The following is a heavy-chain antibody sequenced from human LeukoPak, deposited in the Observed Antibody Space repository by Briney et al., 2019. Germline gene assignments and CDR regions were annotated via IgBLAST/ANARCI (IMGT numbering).Heavy chain of an antibody. CDR3: ARDPYYYDSSGYLAAEGHAFDI. J-gene: IGHJ3*02. CDR2: ISSSSSYI. CDR1: GFTFSSYG. V-gene: IGHV3-21*01. Sequence: GGSLRLSCAASGFTFSSYGMNWIRQAPGKGLEWVSSISSSSSYIYYADSVKGRFTISRDNAKNSLYLQMNSLRAEDTAVYYCARDPYYYDSSGYLAAEGHAFDIWGQGTMVTVSS. D-gene: IGHD3-22*01.